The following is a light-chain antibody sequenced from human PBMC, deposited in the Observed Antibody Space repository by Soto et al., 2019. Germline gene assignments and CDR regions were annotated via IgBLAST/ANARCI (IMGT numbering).Light chain of an antibody. CDR2: GVT. CDR1: GSDIGAYNF. V-gene: IGLV2-8*01. J-gene: IGLJ3*02. Sequence: QSVLAQPPSASGSPGQSVTISCTGSGSDIGAYNFVSWYQQHPGNAPKLMIFGVTERPSGVPDRFSGSKSGNTASLTVSGLQADDEAVYYCYSYAGRNIWVFGGGTKVTVL. CDR3: YSYAGRNIWV.